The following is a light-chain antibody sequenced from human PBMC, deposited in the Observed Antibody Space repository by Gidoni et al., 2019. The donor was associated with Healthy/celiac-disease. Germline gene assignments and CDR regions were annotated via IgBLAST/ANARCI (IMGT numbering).Light chain of an antibody. CDR3: QQANSFPPT. CDR1: QGISSW. V-gene: IGKV1D-12*01. J-gene: IGKJ4*01. Sequence: IQMTQSPSSVSASVGESVTLTCRASQGISSWLAWYQQNPGKAPKLLIYAASSWQSGVPSRLSGSGAGTDFTLTISSLQPEDFSTYYCQQANSFPPTFGGXTKVEIK. CDR2: AAS.